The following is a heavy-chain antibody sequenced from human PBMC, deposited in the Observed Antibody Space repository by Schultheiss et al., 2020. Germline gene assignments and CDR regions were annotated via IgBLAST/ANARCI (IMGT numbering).Heavy chain of an antibody. Sequence: SETLSLTCTVSGGSISSSSYYWGWIRQPPGKGLEWIGSIYYSGSTYYNPSLKSRVTISVDTSKNQFSLKLSSVTAADTAVYYCARGYSSSWMHYYYGMDVWGQGTTVTVSS. V-gene: IGHV4-39*07. CDR2: IYYSGST. CDR1: GGSISSSSYY. J-gene: IGHJ6*02. D-gene: IGHD6-13*01. CDR3: ARGYSSSWMHYYYGMDV.